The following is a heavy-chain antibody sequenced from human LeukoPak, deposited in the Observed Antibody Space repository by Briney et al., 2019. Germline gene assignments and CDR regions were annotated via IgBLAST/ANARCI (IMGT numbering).Heavy chain of an antibody. Sequence: PGGSLRLSCAASGFTFSSYSMNWVRQAPGKGLEWVSSISSSSSYIYYADSVKGRFTISRDNAKNSLYLQMNSLRAEDTAVYYCARDAPYDISVFLSVVAAFDIWAPGTMVTVSS. CDR2: ISSSSSYI. CDR3: ARDAPYDISVFLSVVAAFDI. D-gene: IGHD3-22*01. J-gene: IGHJ3*02. CDR1: GFTFSSYS. V-gene: IGHV3-21*01.